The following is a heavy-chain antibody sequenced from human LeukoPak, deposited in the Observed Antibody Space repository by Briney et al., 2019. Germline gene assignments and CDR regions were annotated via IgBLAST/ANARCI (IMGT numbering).Heavy chain of an antibody. CDR2: ISPNSGAT. Sequence: ASVKVSCKASGYTFTGYYMQWVRQAPGQGLEWMGWISPNSGATNYAQKFQGRVTMTRDTSVSTAYMELTRLRSDDTAVHYCAREGIAGNWFDPWGQGTLVTVSS. J-gene: IGHJ5*02. V-gene: IGHV1-2*02. CDR3: AREGIAGNWFDP. D-gene: IGHD6-13*01. CDR1: GYTFTGYY.